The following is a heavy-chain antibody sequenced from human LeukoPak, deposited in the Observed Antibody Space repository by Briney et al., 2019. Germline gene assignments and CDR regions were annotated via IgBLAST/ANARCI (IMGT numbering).Heavy chain of an antibody. CDR2: IRGGGSDI. Sequence: GESLKISCKDSGYTFTNYWIGGVRQMPGKGLEWMGFIRGGGSDIRFNPSFQGQVTMSVDISIATAYLQWSILEASDSAIYYCAGAVLGSAHWDSWSQGTLVTVSS. CDR1: GYTFTNYW. D-gene: IGHD3-10*01. J-gene: IGHJ1*01. CDR3: AGAVLGSAHWDS. V-gene: IGHV5-51*01.